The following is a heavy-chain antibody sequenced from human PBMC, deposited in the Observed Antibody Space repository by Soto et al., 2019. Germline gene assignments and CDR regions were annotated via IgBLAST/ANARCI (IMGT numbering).Heavy chain of an antibody. Sequence: EVQLVESGGGLVQPGGSLRLSCAASGFTFSNYWMYWVRQAPGKGLEWVSRINSDGSVSSYADSVKGRLTISRDNVKNTLYLQMDSRRAEDTAVYYCARGDCVGGTCYSLAGSFYYCMDVWGKGTRVTVFS. D-gene: IGHD2-15*01. CDR3: ARGDCVGGTCYSLAGSFYYCMDV. V-gene: IGHV3-74*02. CDR1: GFTFSNYW. J-gene: IGHJ6*03. CDR2: INSDGSVS.